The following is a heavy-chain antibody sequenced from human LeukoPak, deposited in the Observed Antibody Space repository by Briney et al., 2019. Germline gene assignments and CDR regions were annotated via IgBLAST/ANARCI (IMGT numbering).Heavy chain of an antibody. D-gene: IGHD4-17*01. J-gene: IGHJ4*02. CDR1: GGSISGGDYC. V-gene: IGHV4-30-4*01. Sequence: SQTLSLTCTVSGGSISGGDYCWSWIRPPPGKGLEWIGYIYYSRRTYYNPSLKSRVTISVDTSKNQFYLKLSSVTAADTAVYYCARHYEHFDYWGQGTLVTVSS. CDR2: IYYSRRT. CDR3: ARHYEHFDY.